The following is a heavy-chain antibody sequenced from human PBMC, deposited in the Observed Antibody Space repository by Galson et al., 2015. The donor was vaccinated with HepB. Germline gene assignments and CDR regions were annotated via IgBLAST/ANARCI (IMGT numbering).Heavy chain of an antibody. J-gene: IGHJ4*02. V-gene: IGHV3-15*01. Sequence: SLRLSCAASGFTFSGDWMSWVRQAPGQGLEWVGRIKSKTDGGTTDYAAPVKGRFTISRDDSKNTLYLQMNSLKTGDTAVYYCTKSIINYSSGYFHLADYWGQGTLVTVTS. D-gene: IGHD3-22*01. CDR1: GFTFSGDW. CDR2: IKSKTDGGTT. CDR3: TKSIINYSSGYFHLADY.